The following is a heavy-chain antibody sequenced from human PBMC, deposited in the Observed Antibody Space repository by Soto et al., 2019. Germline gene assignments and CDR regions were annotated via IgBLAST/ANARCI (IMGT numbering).Heavy chain of an antibody. V-gene: IGHV1-69*10. CDR2: IIPVSPIA. CDR3: ARGRDDFYYYSMDV. J-gene: IGHJ6*04. CDR1: GGTFSSFG. Sequence: SVKVSCKASGGTFSSFGINWVRQAPGQGLEWMGGIIPVSPIANYAQKFQGRVTITADKSTDTAYMELSSLRSEDTAVYFCARGRDDFYYYSMDVWRKGTTGTVSS.